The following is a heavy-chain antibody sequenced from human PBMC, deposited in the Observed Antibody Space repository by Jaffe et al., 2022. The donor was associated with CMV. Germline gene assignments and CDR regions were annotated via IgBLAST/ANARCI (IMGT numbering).Heavy chain of an antibody. CDR3: ARVQSRHNYYHSGGAFDY. Sequence: QVQLVQSGAEVKKPGASVKVSCKASGYTFTGHYMHWVRQAPGQGLEWMGWINPNSGGTTYAQKFQGRVTMTRDTSVSTAYMELSRLRSDDTAVYYCARVQSRHNYYHSGGAFDYWGQGTLVTVSS. CDR1: GYTFTGHY. D-gene: IGHD3-22*01. CDR2: INPNSGGT. J-gene: IGHJ4*02. V-gene: IGHV1-2*02.